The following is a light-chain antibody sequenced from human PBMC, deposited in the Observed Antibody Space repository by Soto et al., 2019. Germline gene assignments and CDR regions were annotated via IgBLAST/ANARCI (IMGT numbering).Light chain of an antibody. J-gene: IGLJ3*02. V-gene: IGLV4-69*01. Sequence: QPVLTQSPSASASLGASVKLTCTLNSGHSSYAIAWHQQQPQKGPRYLMKLSSDGSHSKGDGIPDRFSGSSSGAERYLTISSLQSEDEADYYCQTWATGIRVFGGGTKLTVL. CDR3: QTWATGIRV. CDR2: LSSDGSH. CDR1: SGHSSYA.